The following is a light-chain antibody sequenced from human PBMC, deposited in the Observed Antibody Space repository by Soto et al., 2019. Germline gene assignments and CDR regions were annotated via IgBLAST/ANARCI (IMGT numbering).Light chain of an antibody. CDR2: GAS. CDR1: LGVSANY. J-gene: IGKJ1*01. V-gene: IGKV3-20*01. CDR3: QQYGSSPRT. Sequence: ENWLTQSPGTLSLSPGEGATLACRSSLGVSANYLAWYQQKPGQAPTLLIYGASIRAAGIPDRFSGSGSGTDFTLTIRRLEPDDFAVHYCQQYGSSPRTFGQGTKVDIK.